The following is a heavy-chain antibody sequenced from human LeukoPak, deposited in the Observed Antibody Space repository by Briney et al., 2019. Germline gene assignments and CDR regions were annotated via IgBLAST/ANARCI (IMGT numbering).Heavy chain of an antibody. J-gene: IGHJ6*03. D-gene: IGHD6-19*01. Sequence: SETLSLTCTVSGCSISSYYWSWIRQPPGKGLEWIGYIYTSGSTNYNPSLKSRVTISVDTSKNQFSLKLSSVTAADTAVYYCARLGLTISPPLAVAGTVSYYYYMDVWGKGTTVTVSS. CDR2: IYTSGST. V-gene: IGHV4-4*09. CDR3: ARLGLTISPPLAVAGTVSYYYYMDV. CDR1: GCSISSYY.